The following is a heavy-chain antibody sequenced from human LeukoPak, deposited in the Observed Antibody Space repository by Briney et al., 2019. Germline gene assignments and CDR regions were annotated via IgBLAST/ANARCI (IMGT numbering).Heavy chain of an antibody. CDR1: GGSISSSSYY. J-gene: IGHJ4*02. V-gene: IGHV4-39*07. Sequence: PSETLSLTCTVSGGSISSSSYYWGWIRQPPGKGLEWIGGIYYSGSTYYNPSLKSRVTISVDTSKNQFSLKLSSVTAADTAVYYCASAKEYSSGWPYYFDYWGQGTLVTVSS. D-gene: IGHD6-19*01. CDR3: ASAKEYSSGWPYYFDY. CDR2: IYYSGST.